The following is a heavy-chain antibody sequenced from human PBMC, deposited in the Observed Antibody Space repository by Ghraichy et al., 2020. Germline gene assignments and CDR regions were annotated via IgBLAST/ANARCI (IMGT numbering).Heavy chain of an antibody. CDR3: ARDGDYGDYAN. CDR2: ISSSSTI. V-gene: IGHV3-48*02. J-gene: IGHJ4*02. Sequence: GGSLRLSCAASGFTFSSYSMNWVRQAPGKGLEWVSDISSSSTIYYGDSVKGRFTIFSDNAKNSLYLQMNSLRDEDTAVYYCARDGDYGDYANWGQGTLVTVSS. CDR1: GFTFSSYS. D-gene: IGHD4-17*01.